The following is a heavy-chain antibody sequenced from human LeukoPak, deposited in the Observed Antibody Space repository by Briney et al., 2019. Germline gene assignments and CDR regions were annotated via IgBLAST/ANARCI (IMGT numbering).Heavy chain of an antibody. CDR2: ISSSSSYI. V-gene: IGHV3-21*01. CDR1: GFTFSSYS. J-gene: IGHJ4*02. D-gene: IGHD5-18*01. Sequence: KTGGSLRLSCAASGFTFSSYSMNWVRQAPGKGLEWVSSISSSSSYIYYADSVKGRFTISRDNAKNSLYLQMNSLRAEDTAVYCCARELHSKRPGPFDYWGQGTLVTVSS. CDR3: ARELHSKRPGPFDY.